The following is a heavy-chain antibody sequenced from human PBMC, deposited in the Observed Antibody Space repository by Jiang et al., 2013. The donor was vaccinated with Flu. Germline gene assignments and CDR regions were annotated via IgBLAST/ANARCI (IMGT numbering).Heavy chain of an antibody. D-gene: IGHD4-23*01. CDR2: FDPEDGET. Sequence: SVKVSCKVSGYTLSELSIRWVRQPPGKGLEWLGGFDPEDGETKYAQKFQGRVTMTEDTSTDTVYMELSSLRSEDTAVYYCARFPGGPLAGAINYYYGMDVWGQGTTVTVSS. CDR1: GYTLSELS. J-gene: IGHJ6*02. V-gene: IGHV1-24*01. CDR3: ARFPGGPLAGAINYYYGMDV.